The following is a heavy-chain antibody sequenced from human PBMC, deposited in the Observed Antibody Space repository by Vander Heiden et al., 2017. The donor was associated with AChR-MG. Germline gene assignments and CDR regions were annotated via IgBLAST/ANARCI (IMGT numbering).Heavy chain of an antibody. CDR1: GYTFTDYY. CDR3: ARAPPEVVAVFDP. D-gene: IGHD5-12*01. CDR2: ITGRGGRT. V-gene: IGHV1-46*01. Sequence: QVPLVQSGAEVKKPGASVRLSCKGSGYTFTDYYIHWVRQAPGQGLEWLGMITGRGGRTTYAQKFQGRVTMTRDTSTSTVYMDLTSLTSEDTAVYYCARAPPEVVAVFDPWGHGTLVTVSS. J-gene: IGHJ5*02.